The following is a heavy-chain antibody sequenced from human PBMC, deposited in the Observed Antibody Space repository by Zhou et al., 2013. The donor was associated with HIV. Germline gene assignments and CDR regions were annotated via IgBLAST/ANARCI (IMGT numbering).Heavy chain of an antibody. V-gene: IGHV5-51*01. CDR1: GYTFSSYW. J-gene: IGHJ4*02. CDR2: IYPGDSDT. CDR3: ALSWNKFPSMIRDY. Sequence: EVQLVQSGAEVKKPGESLKISCKASGYTFSSYWVAWVRQMPGKGLEWMGIIYPGDSDTRYSPSFQGQVTMSADKSISTAYLQWSSLKASDTAIYYCALSWNKFPSMIRDYWGQGTLVTVSS. D-gene: IGHD1-1*01.